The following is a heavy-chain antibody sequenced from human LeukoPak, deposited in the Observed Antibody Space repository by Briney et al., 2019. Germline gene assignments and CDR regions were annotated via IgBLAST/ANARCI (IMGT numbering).Heavy chain of an antibody. V-gene: IGHV4-34*01. CDR3: ARGSGDYVWGSYRYWFDY. J-gene: IGHJ5*01. D-gene: IGHD3-16*02. Sequence: PSETLSLTCAVYGGSFSGYYWSWIRQPPGKGLEWIGEINHSGSTNYNPSLKSRVTISVDTSKNQFSLTLSSVTAADTAVYYCARGSGDYVWGSYRYWFDYWGQGTLVTVSS. CDR1: GGSFSGYY. CDR2: INHSGST.